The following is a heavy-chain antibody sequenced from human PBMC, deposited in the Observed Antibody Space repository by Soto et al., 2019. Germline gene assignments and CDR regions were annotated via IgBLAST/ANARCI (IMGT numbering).Heavy chain of an antibody. CDR2: ISAYNGNT. Sequence: ASVKVSCKASGYTFTSYGISWVRQAPGQGLEWMGWISAYNGNTNYAQKLQGRVTMTTDTSTSTAYMELRSLRSDDTAVYYCARATGIAEAGTNRYWGKGTLVTVSS. CDR3: ARATGIAEAGTNRY. V-gene: IGHV1-18*04. D-gene: IGHD6-13*01. CDR1: GYTFTSYG. J-gene: IGHJ4*02.